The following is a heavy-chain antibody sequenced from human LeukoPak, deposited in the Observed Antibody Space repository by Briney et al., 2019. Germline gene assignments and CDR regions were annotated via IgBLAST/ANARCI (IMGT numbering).Heavy chain of an antibody. Sequence: PGGSLRLSCSVSEITFSDFWMKWVRQAPGKGLEWVASIKKDGSEEYYVDSVRGRFTISRDNAQNSLYLQMNSLRDEDTAVYYCASGHYADYDWGQGTLVTVSS. V-gene: IGHV3-7*01. CDR1: EITFSDFW. J-gene: IGHJ4*02. CDR2: IKKDGSEE. D-gene: IGHD4-17*01. CDR3: ASGHYADYD.